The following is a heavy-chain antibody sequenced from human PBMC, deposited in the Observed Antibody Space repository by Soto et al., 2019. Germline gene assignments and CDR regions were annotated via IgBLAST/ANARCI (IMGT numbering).Heavy chain of an antibody. V-gene: IGHV1-69*06. CDR1: GGTFSSYA. CDR3: ARGYFAAAATVTVDGYYYGMDV. Sequence: SVKVSCKASGGTFSSYAISWVRQAPGQGLEWMGGIIPIFGTANYAQKFQGRVTITADKSTSTAYMELSSLRSEDTAVYYCARGYFAAAATVTVDGYYYGMDVWGQGTKGTVS. D-gene: IGHD6-13*01. CDR2: IIPIFGTA. J-gene: IGHJ6*02.